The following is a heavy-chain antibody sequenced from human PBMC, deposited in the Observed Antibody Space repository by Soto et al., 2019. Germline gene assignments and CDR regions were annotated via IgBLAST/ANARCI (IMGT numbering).Heavy chain of an antibody. Sequence: QVQLVQSGAEVKKPGSSVTVSCKLSGGTFSTYAISWVRQAPGLGLEWMGRVIPLIGTSNYAQKFKGRVTITADESTSTVYLEVTSLRSEDTAVYYCARVVMTPVPACFSYGMDVWGQGTAVTVS. D-gene: IGHD4-4*01. CDR1: GGTFSTYA. V-gene: IGHV1-69*18. J-gene: IGHJ6*02. CDR2: VIPLIGTS. CDR3: ARVVMTPVPACFSYGMDV.